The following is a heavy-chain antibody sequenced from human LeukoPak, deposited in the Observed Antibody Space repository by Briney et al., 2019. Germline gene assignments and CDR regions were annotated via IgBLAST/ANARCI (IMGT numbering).Heavy chain of an antibody. CDR1: GFTFSSYW. Sequence: GPLRLSCAASGFTFSSYWMHWVRQAPGKGLVWVSRINSDGSSTSYADSVEGRFTISRDNAKNTLYLQMNSLRAEDTAVYYCARDLTLYYYDSNDAFDIWGQGTMVTVSS. CDR2: INSDGSST. CDR3: ARDLTLYYYDSNDAFDI. J-gene: IGHJ3*02. V-gene: IGHV3-74*01. D-gene: IGHD3-22*01.